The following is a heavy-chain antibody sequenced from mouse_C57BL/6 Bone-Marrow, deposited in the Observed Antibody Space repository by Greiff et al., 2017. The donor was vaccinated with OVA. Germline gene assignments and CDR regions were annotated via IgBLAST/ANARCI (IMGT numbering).Heavy chain of an antibody. CDR1: GYSITSDY. D-gene: IGHD2-2*01. V-gene: IGHV3-8*01. CDR2: ISYSGST. J-gene: IGHJ3*01. Sequence: EVKLMESGPGLAKPSQTLSLTCSVTGYSITSDYWNWIRKFPGNKLEYMGYISYSGSTYYNPSLKSRISITRDTSKNQYYLQLNSVTTEDTATYYCARGSGYDRAWFAYWGQGTLVTVSA. CDR3: ARGSGYDRAWFAY.